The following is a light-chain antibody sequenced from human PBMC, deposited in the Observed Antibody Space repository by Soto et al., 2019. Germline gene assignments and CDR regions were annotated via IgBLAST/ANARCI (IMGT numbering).Light chain of an antibody. J-gene: IGLJ1*01. Sequence: QSVLTQPSSASGTPGQRVTMSCSGSSSNTGSSSVYWYQQLPGTAPKLLIFRNNQRPSGVPDRFSGSKSGTSASLAISGLRSEDEADYYCAAWDDSLNAYVFGTGTKVTVL. V-gene: IGLV1-47*01. CDR2: RNN. CDR3: AAWDDSLNAYV. CDR1: SSNTGSSS.